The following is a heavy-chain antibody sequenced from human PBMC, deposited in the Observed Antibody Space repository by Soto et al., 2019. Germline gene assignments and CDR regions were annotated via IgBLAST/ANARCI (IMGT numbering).Heavy chain of an antibody. CDR1: GLTVSSNY. CDR3: AREAYCTSSSCYTRYGMDV. Sequence: GWSLRLSCAASGLTVSSNYMSLVRQAPGKGLEWVSVIYSGGSIYYADSVKGRFTISRDNSKNTLYLQMNSLRAEDTGVYYCAREAYCTSSSCYTRYGMDVWGKGTTVTVSS. V-gene: IGHV3-53*01. CDR2: IYSGGSI. J-gene: IGHJ6*04. D-gene: IGHD2-2*02.